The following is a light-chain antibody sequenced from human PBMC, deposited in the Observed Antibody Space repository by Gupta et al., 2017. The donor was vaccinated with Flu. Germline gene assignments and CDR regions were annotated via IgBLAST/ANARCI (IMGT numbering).Light chain of an antibody. J-gene: IGKJ2*03. CDR2: GAS. CDR1: QTVTTYS. V-gene: IGKV3-20*01. CDR3: QQYDTSPPGYS. Sequence: EIVLTHSPGTLSLSPGERATLSCRASQTVTTYSLAWYQHKPGQAPRLLIYGASSRATGIPDKISGSGSGTEFTLTISSLEPEAFAVYYCQQYDTSPPGYSFGQGTTLEIK.